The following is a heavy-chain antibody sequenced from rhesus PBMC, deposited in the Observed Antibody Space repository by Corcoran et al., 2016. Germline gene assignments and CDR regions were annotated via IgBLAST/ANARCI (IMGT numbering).Heavy chain of an antibody. CDR2: IKNKADGGTA. CDR3: TRAFGY. CDR1: GSTSSDYW. V-gene: IGHV3S11*01. Sequence: EVQLVESGGGLVRPGGARGPPVAAPGSTSSDYWMSWVRQAPGKGLEWVGFIKNKADGGTAAYAESVKGRFTISRDDSKNTVYLQMNSLKTEDTAVYYCTRAFGYWGQGVLVTVS. J-gene: IGHJ4*01.